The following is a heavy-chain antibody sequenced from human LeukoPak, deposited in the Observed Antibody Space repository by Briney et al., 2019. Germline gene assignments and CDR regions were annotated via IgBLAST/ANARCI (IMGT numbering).Heavy chain of an antibody. J-gene: IGHJ2*01. D-gene: IGHD3-3*01. CDR1: GYTFTSYA. V-gene: IGHV1-3*01. CDR2: INAGNGNT. Sequence: ASVKVSCKASGYTFTSYAMHWVRQAPGQRLEWMGWINAGNGNTKYSQKFQGRVTITRDTSASTAYMELSRLRSDDTAVYYCARGGDFWSGYYNWYFDLWGRGTLVTVSS. CDR3: ARGGDFWSGYYNWYFDL.